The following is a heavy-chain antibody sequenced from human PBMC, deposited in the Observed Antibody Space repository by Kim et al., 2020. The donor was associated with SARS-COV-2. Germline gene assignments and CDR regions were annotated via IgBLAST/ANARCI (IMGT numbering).Heavy chain of an antibody. CDR1: GFTFSSYW. Sequence: GGSLRLSCAASGFTFSSYWMSWVRQAPGKGLEWVANIKQDGSEKYYVDSVKGRFTISRDNAKNSLYLQMNSLRAEDTAVYYCASEGSSGYYPSYFDYWGQGTLVTVSS. D-gene: IGHD3-22*01. CDR3: ASEGSSGYYPSYFDY. CDR2: IKQDGSEK. J-gene: IGHJ4*02. V-gene: IGHV3-7*01.